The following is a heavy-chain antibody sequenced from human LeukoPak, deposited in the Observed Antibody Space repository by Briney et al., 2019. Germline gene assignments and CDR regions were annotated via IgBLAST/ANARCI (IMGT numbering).Heavy chain of an antibody. CDR1: GGSFSGDY. V-gene: IGHV4-34*01. CDR2: INHSGST. D-gene: IGHD3-22*01. J-gene: IGHJ4*02. Sequence: SETLSLTCAVYGGSFSGDYWSWIRQPPGKGLEWIGEINHSGSTNYNPSLKSRVTISVDTSKDQFSLKLSSVTAADTAVYYCAGSDSVWGQGILVTVSS. CDR3: AGSDSV.